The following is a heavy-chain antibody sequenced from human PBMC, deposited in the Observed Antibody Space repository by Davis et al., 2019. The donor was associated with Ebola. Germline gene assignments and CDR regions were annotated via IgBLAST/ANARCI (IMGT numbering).Heavy chain of an antibody. Sequence: SVKVSCKASGGTFSSYAISWVRQAPGQGLEWMGGIIPIFGTANYAQKFQGRVTITADKSTSTAYMELSSLRSEDTAVYYCARAPIAAPGSIDYWGQGTLVTVSS. J-gene: IGHJ4*02. V-gene: IGHV1-69*06. CDR3: ARAPIAAPGSIDY. CDR2: IIPIFGTA. CDR1: GGTFSSYA. D-gene: IGHD6-6*01.